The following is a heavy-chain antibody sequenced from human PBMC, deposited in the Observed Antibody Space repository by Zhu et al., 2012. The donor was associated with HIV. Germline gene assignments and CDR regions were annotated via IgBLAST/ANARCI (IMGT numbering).Heavy chain of an antibody. CDR3: ARGLNDYGDYEVAY. J-gene: IGHJ4*02. CDR1: GGSFSGYY. V-gene: IGHV4-34*01. CDR2: INHSGST. D-gene: IGHD4-17*01. Sequence: QVQLQQWGAGLLKPSETLSLTCAVYGGSFSGYYWSWIRQPPGKGLEWIGEINHSGSTNYNPSLKSRVTISVDTSKNQFSLKLSSVTAADTAVYYCARGLNDYGDYEVAYWGQGTLVTVSS.